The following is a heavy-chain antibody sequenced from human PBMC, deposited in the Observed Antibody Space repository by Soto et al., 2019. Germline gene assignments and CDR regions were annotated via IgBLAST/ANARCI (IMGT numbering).Heavy chain of an antibody. CDR2: IYHSGST. V-gene: IGHV4-30-2*01. Sequence: PSETLSVTCAVSGGSISSGGYSWSWIRQPPGKGLEWIGYIYHSGSTNYNPSLKSRVTISVDTSKNQFSLKLSSVTAADTAVYYCAREARGYSTYYYDSSGSRWFDPWGQGTLVTVSS. J-gene: IGHJ5*02. D-gene: IGHD3-22*01. CDR1: GGSISSGGYS. CDR3: AREARGYSTYYYDSSGSRWFDP.